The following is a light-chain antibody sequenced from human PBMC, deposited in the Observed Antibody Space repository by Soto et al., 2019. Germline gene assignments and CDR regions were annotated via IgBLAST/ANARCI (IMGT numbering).Light chain of an antibody. CDR3: QHDYSHPPT. Sequence: AIRMTQSPYSFSASTGDRVTITCRASQGIGNNLAWYQRKPGRAPKLLISGASTLQIGVPSRFSGSGSGTEFTLTINYLQSEEFASYYGQHDYSHPPTFGQGNNVEIK. CDR1: QGIGNN. V-gene: IGKV1-8*01. CDR2: GAS. J-gene: IGKJ1*01.